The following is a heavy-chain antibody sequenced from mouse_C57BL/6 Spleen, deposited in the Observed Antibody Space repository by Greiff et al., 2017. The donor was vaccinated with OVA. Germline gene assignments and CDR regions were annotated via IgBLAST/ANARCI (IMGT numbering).Heavy chain of an antibody. J-gene: IGHJ2*01. V-gene: IGHV5-6*02. D-gene: IGHD6-1*01. CDR1: GFTFSSYG. CDR2: ISSGGSYT. Sequence: EVMLVESGGDLVKPGGSLKLSCAASGFTFSSYGMSWVRQTPDKRLEWVATISSGGSYTYYPDSVQGRFTISRDNAKNTLYLQMSSLKSEDTAMYYCARSPAAGGFDDWGQGTTLTVSS. CDR3: ARSPAAGGFDD.